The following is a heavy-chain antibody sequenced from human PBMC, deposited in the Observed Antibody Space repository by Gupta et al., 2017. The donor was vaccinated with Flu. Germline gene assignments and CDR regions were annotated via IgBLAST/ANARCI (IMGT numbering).Heavy chain of an antibody. J-gene: IGHJ4*02. Sequence: EVQPLWSGGGLVKPGGALSRSWGVSGVCFSRYGMSWARQAPGKGLEWVSAISGSGGSTYYADSVKGRFTISRDNSKNTLYLQMNSLRAEDTAVYYCAKQGSMITFGGVIVRWGQGTLVTVSS. CDR2: ISGSGGST. D-gene: IGHD3-16*02. CDR1: GVCFSRYG. CDR3: AKQGSMITFGGVIVR. V-gene: IGHV3-23*01.